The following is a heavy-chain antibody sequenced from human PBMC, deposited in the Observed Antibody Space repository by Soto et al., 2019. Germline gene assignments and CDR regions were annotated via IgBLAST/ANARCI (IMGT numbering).Heavy chain of an antibody. CDR1: GYTFTSYA. CDR3: ARDLNIVTTAYYYSYGMDV. Sequence: QVQLVQSGAEVKKPGASVKVSCKASGYTFTSYAMHWVRQAPGQRLEWMGWINAGNCKTKYSQQFQGRVTITRDTCDGTAYMELSSLRSEDTAVYYCARDLNIVTTAYYYSYGMDVWGQGTTVTVS. V-gene: IGHV1-3*01. J-gene: IGHJ6*02. D-gene: IGHD4-17*01. CDR2: INAGNCKT.